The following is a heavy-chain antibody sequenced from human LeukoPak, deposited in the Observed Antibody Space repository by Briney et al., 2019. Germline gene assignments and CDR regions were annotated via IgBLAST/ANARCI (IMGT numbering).Heavy chain of an antibody. CDR1: GGSIGASY. D-gene: IGHD5-18*01. Sequence: SETLSLTCTVSGGSIGASYWNWIRQPPGKGLEWIGYVSYSGNTNYNPSLKSRVTVSVDSSKNQFSLKLSSVTAADTAVYYCAGQRDTSMSLFAYWGQGTLVTVSS. J-gene: IGHJ4*02. V-gene: IGHV4-59*08. CDR2: VSYSGNT. CDR3: AGQRDTSMSLFAY.